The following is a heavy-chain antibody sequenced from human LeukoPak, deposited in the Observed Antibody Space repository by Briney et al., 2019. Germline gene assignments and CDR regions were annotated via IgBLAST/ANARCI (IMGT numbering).Heavy chain of an antibody. CDR2: FDPEDGET. CDR3: ATEPGGLAARRTRGFDY. J-gene: IGHJ4*02. V-gene: IGHV1-24*01. D-gene: IGHD6-6*01. CDR1: GYTFTSYY. Sequence: ASVKVSCKTSGYTFTSYYMHWVRQAPGKGLEWMGGFDPEDGETIYAQKFQGRVTMTEDTSTDTAYKELSSLRSEDTAVYYCATEPGGLAARRTRGFDYWGQGTLVTVSS.